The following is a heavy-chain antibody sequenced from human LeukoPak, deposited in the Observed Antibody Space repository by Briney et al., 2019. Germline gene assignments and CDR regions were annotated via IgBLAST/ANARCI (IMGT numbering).Heavy chain of an antibody. CDR1: GFTFNSYA. D-gene: IGHD2-15*01. CDR2: ISYGGSIN. Sequence: PGGSLRLSCAASGFTFNSYAVHWVRQAPGKGLEWVAVISYGGSINFYAASVKGRFTISRDNSKNTLYLQMNSLRAEDTALYFCARDRRYCSGGSCYFDYFFDYWGQGTLVTVSS. CDR3: ARDRRYCSGGSCYFDYFFDY. V-gene: IGHV3-30-3*01. J-gene: IGHJ4*02.